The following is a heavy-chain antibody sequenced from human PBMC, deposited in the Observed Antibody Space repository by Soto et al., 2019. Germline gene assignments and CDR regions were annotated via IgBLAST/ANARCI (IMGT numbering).Heavy chain of an antibody. J-gene: IGHJ4*02. CDR2: IYYSGST. CDR3: ARERSTIFGVVPTKLDY. D-gene: IGHD3-3*01. Sequence: SETLSLTCTVSGGSISSSSYYWGWIRQPPGKGLEWIGSIYYSGSTYYNPSLKSRVTISVDTSKNQFSLKLSSVTAADTAVYYCARERSTIFGVVPTKLDYWGQGTLVTVSS. CDR1: GGSISSSSYY. V-gene: IGHV4-39*02.